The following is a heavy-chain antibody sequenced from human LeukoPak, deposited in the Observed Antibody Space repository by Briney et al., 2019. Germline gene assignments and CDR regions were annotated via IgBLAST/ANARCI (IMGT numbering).Heavy chain of an antibody. Sequence: GASVKVSCKASGYTFTGFYIHWVRQAPGQGLEWMGWINPNSGDTNYAQKFQGGVTMTTDTSINTAYMDLKRLRSDDSAIYYCARGPSDYWGQGALVTVSS. V-gene: IGHV1-2*02. CDR2: INPNSGDT. CDR3: ARGPSDY. J-gene: IGHJ4*02. CDR1: GYTFTGFY.